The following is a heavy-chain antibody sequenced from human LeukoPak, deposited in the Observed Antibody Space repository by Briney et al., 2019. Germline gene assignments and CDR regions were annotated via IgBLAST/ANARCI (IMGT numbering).Heavy chain of an antibody. J-gene: IGHJ4*02. Sequence: PGGPLRLSCAASGFTFSNYAMNWVRQAPGKGLEWVSTISSSGDSAFFSDSVKGRFTISRDNSRNTLYLQMSSLRAEDTATYFCAKPSAYGSGSYFSAFDSWGQGTLVTVSS. CDR1: GFTFSNYA. CDR2: ISSSGDSA. CDR3: AKPSAYGSGSYFSAFDS. D-gene: IGHD3-10*01. V-gene: IGHV3-23*01.